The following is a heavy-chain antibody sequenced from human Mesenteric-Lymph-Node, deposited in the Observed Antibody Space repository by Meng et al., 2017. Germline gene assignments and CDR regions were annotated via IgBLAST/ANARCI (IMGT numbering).Heavy chain of an antibody. CDR3: ARSGSSGWIDY. CDR1: ADSVSSNSAA. J-gene: IGHJ4*02. V-gene: IGHV6-1*01. Sequence: QGQVLQAGRGFVKPSQTRTLTCAIVADSVSSNSAAWNWIRPSPSRGLEWLGRTYYRSKWYNGYAVSVKSRITINPDTSKNQFSLQLNSVTPEDTAMYYCARSGSSGWIDYWGQGTLVTVSS. D-gene: IGHD6-19*01. CDR2: TYYRSKWYN.